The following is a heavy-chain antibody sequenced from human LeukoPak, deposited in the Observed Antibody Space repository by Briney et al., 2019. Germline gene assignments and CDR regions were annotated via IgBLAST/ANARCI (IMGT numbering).Heavy chain of an antibody. CDR2: IYTSGST. Sequence: SQTLSLTCTVSGGSISSGSYCWSWIRQPAGKGLEWIGRIYTSGSTNYNPSLKSRVTISVDTSKNQFSLKLSSVTAADTAVYYCARARRDAFDIWGQGTMVTVSS. V-gene: IGHV4-61*02. CDR1: GGSISSGSYC. J-gene: IGHJ3*02. CDR3: ARARRDAFDI.